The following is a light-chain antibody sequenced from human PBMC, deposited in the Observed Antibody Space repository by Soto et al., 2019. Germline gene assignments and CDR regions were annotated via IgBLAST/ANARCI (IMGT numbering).Light chain of an antibody. CDR3: QQSYSSPPT. V-gene: IGKV1-39*01. CDR2: AAS. J-gene: IGKJ4*01. CDR1: QSINTY. Sequence: DIQMTQSPSSLSASVGDRVAITCRASQSINTYLKWYQQKPGKAPKLLIYAASSLQSGVPSRFSGSGSGTDFTLTISSLQPEDFATYYCQQSYSSPPTFGGGTKVEIK.